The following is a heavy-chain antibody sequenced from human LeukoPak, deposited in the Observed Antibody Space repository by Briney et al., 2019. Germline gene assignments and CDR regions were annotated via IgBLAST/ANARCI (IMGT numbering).Heavy chain of an antibody. CDR3: ARVYYSSSYDYWYFDL. J-gene: IGHJ2*01. D-gene: IGHD6-13*01. CDR1: GGSFSGYY. CDR2: INHSGST. V-gene: IGHV4-34*01. Sequence: KSSETLSLTCAVYGGSFSGYYWSWIRQPPGKGLEWIGEINHSGSTNYNPSLKSRVTISVDTSKKQLSLKLSSVTAADTAVYYCARVYYSSSYDYWYFDLWGRGTLVTVSS.